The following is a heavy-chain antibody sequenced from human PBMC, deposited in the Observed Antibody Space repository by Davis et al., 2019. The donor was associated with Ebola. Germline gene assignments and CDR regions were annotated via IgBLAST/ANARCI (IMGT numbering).Heavy chain of an antibody. CDR1: GFTVSSNY. CDR2: LYSSGST. J-gene: IGHJ4*02. D-gene: IGHD1-26*01. V-gene: IGHV3-53*01. CDR3: AKAPGWELYFDY. Sequence: GESLKISCAASGFTVSSNYMIWVRQAPGKGLEWVSLLYSSGSTYYADSVKGRFTISRDNSKNTLYLQMNSLRAEDTAVYYCAKAPGWELYFDYWGQGTLVTVSS.